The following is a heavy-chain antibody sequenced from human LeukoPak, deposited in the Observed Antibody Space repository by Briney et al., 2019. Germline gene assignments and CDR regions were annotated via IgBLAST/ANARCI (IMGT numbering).Heavy chain of an antibody. V-gene: IGHV3-21*01. CDR1: GFTFSSYS. CDR3: ARDIGDGYIY. J-gene: IGHJ4*02. D-gene: IGHD5-24*01. CDR2: ISSSSSYV. Sequence: GGSLRLSCAASGFTFSSYSMNWVRQAPGKGLEWVSSISSSSSYVYYVDSVKGRFTISRDNAKNSLYLQMNSLRAEDTAVYYCARDIGDGYIYWGQGTLVTVSS.